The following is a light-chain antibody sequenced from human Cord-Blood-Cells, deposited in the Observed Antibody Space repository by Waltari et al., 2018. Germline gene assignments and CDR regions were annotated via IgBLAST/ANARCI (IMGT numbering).Light chain of an antibody. J-gene: IGKJ4*01. V-gene: IGKV3-20*01. CDR3: QQYRSSPLT. Sequence: ELGLTQSPGTLSLSPGERATLSCRASQSVSSSYLAWYQQTPGQAPRLRTYGASSRAAGIADRFSGSGSGTDFTLTISRLEPEGFAVYYCQQYRSSPLTFGGGTKVEI. CDR1: QSVSSSY. CDR2: GAS.